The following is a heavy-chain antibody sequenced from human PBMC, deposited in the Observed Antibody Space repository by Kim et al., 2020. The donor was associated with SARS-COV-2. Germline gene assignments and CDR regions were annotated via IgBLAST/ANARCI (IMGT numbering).Heavy chain of an antibody. Sequence: GGSLRLSCAASGFTFSSYAMSWVRQAPGKGLEWVSAISGSGGSTYYADSVKGRFTISRDTSKNTLYLQMNSLRAEATAVYYCAKDGLAAARGSNWFDPWGQGTLVTVSS. CDR2: ISGSGGST. J-gene: IGHJ5*02. CDR1: GFTFSSYA. D-gene: IGHD6-13*01. CDR3: AKDGLAAARGSNWFDP. V-gene: IGHV3-23*01.